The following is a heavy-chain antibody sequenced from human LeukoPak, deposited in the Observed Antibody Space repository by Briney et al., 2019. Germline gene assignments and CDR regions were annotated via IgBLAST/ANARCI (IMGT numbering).Heavy chain of an antibody. J-gene: IGHJ4*02. D-gene: IGHD3-22*01. CDR3: ARDGKWLLPFDY. V-gene: IGHV4-4*07. CDR1: GGSISSYY. CDR2: IYTSGST. Sequence: SETLSLTCTVSGGSISSYYWSWIRRPAGKGLEGIGRIYTSGSTNYNPSLKSRVTMSVDTSKNQFSLKLSSVTAADTAVYYCARDGKWLLPFDYWGQGTLVTVSS.